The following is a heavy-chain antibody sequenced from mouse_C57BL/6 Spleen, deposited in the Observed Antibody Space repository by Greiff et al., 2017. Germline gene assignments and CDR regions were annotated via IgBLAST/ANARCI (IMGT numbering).Heavy chain of an antibody. Sequence: EVQLVESGGGLVKPGGSLKLSCAASGFTFSSYAMSWVRQTPEKRLEWVATISDGGSYTYYPDNVKGRFTISRDNAKNNLYLQMSHLKSEDTAMYYCARDGNWESFDYWGQGTTLTVSS. V-gene: IGHV5-4*01. CDR1: GFTFSSYA. D-gene: IGHD4-1*01. CDR3: ARDGNWESFDY. J-gene: IGHJ2*01. CDR2: ISDGGSYT.